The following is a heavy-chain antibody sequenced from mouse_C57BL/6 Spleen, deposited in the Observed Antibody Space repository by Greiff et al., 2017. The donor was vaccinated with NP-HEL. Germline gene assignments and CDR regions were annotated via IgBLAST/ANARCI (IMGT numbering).Heavy chain of an antibody. Sequence: EVQRVESGGGLVKPGGSLKLSCAASGFTFSSYAMSWVRQTPEKRLEWVATISDGGSYTYYPDNVKGRFTISRDNAKNNLYLQMSNLKSEDTAMYYCARVYYSKGFAYWGQGTLVTVSA. CDR1: GFTFSSYA. V-gene: IGHV5-4*01. D-gene: IGHD2-5*01. CDR3: ARVYYSKGFAY. J-gene: IGHJ3*01. CDR2: ISDGGSYT.